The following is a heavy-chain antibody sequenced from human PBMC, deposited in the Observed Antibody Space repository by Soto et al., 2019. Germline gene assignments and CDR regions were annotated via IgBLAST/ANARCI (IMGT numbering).Heavy chain of an antibody. CDR2: IYYSGSI. Sequence: QVQLQESGPGLVKPSETLSLTCTVSGDSISSLYWSWIRQPPGKGLEWIGYIYYSGSINYNPSLKSRFTIXVXPSXNQFSLRLSSVTAADTAVYYCAKSLWDTSGWKTDYWGQGTLVTVSS. CDR1: GDSISSLY. CDR3: AKSLWDTSGWKTDY. D-gene: IGHD6-19*01. J-gene: IGHJ4*02. V-gene: IGHV4-59*01.